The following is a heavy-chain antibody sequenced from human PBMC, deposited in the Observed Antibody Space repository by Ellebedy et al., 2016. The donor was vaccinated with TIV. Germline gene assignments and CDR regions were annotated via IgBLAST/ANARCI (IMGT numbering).Heavy chain of an antibody. CDR1: GGTFSSYA. V-gene: IGHV1-69*13. J-gene: IGHJ6*02. D-gene: IGHD2-15*01. CDR2: IIPIFGTA. CDR3: ARKGGGYCSGGSCFNYYYYGMDV. Sequence: ASVKVSCKASGGTFSSYAISWVRQAPGQGLEWMGGIIPIFGTANYAQKFQGRVTITADESTSTAYMELSSLRSEETAVYYCARKGGGYCSGGSCFNYYYYGMDVWGQGTTVTVSS.